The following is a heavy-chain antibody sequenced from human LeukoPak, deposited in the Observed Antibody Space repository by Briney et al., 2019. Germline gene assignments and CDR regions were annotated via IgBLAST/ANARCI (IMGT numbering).Heavy chain of an antibody. CDR3: ARVVVPAAMPRWFDP. V-gene: IGHV4-34*01. CDR1: GGSFSGYY. D-gene: IGHD2-2*01. J-gene: IGHJ5*02. Sequence: AETLSLTCAVYGGSFSGYYWSWISQPPGKGLEWIGEINHSGSTYYNPSLKSRVTISVDTSKNQFSLKLSSVTAADTAVYYCARVVVPAAMPRWFDPWGQGTLVTVSS. CDR2: INHSGST.